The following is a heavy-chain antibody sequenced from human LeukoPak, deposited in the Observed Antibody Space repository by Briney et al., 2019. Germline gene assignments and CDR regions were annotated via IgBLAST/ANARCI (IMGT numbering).Heavy chain of an antibody. Sequence: ASVKVSCKASGYTFTGYYMHWVRQAPGQGLEWMGWINPNSGGTNYAQKFQGRVTMTRDTSISTAYMELSRLRSDDTAVYYCARFITDGYNWDYWGQGTLVTVSS. CDR1: GYTFTGYY. CDR3: ARFITDGYNWDY. J-gene: IGHJ4*02. D-gene: IGHD5-24*01. CDR2: INPNSGGT. V-gene: IGHV1-2*02.